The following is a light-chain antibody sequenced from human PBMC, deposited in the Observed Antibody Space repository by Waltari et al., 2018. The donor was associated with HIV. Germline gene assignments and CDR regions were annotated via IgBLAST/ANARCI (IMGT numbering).Light chain of an antibody. V-gene: IGLV3-21*02. CDR3: QVWDIDSEHI. CDR2: EDS. CDR1: NIGTKS. Sequence: SYVLTQPPSVSVAPGQTARMTCGGNNIGTKSVHWYQQRPGQAPVLVVHEDSDRPSGLPERYSGSNSGNTATLTISRVEAGDEAHYYCQVWDIDSEHIFGGGTKLTV. J-gene: IGLJ2*01.